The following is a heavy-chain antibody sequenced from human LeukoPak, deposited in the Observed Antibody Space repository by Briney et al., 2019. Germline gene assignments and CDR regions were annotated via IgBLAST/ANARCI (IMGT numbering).Heavy chain of an antibody. D-gene: IGHD1-26*01. Sequence: AGGSLRRACAATGFTCKDEGMHGVRQPPGKGLEWVSGINWNGGGTDYADSVKGRFTISRDNAKNSLYLQMTSLRPEDTALYYCAKHLRATNTYIFFGLDVWGQGTTVTVSS. J-gene: IGHJ6*02. V-gene: IGHV3-9*01. CDR2: INWNGGGT. CDR3: AKHLRATNTYIFFGLDV. CDR1: GFTCKDEG.